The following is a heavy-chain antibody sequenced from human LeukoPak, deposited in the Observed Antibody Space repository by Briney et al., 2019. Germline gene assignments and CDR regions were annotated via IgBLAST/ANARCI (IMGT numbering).Heavy chain of an antibody. J-gene: IGHJ4*02. CDR2: ISSSGSTI. D-gene: IGHD2-2*01. CDR1: GFTFSSYE. V-gene: IGHV3-48*03. CDR3: ARRLGYCSSTSCSK. Sequence: PGGPLRLSCAASGFTFSSYEMNWVHQAPGKGLEWVSYISSSGSTIYYADSVKGRFTISRDNAKNSLYLQMNSLRAEDTAVYYCARRLGYCSSTSCSKWGQGTLVTVSS.